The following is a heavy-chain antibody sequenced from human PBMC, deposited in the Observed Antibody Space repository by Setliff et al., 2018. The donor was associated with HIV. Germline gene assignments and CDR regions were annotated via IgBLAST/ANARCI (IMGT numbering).Heavy chain of an antibody. Sequence: GASVKVSCKASGYTFSTYGISWVRQAPGQGLEWMGVMYPTGGRTTYAQKFQGRVNMTMDTSTSTVYMDLSGLRSEDTAVYYCARGAYDSDYWGQGTLVTVSS. V-gene: IGHV1-46*01. CDR1: GYTFSTYG. J-gene: IGHJ4*02. CDR3: ARGAYDSDY. CDR2: MYPTGGRT. D-gene: IGHD3-22*01.